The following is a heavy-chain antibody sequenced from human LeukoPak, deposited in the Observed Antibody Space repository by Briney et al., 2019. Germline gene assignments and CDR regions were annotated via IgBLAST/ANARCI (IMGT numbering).Heavy chain of an antibody. CDR1: GFTFSSYA. V-gene: IGHV3-23*01. CDR2: ISGGGGST. CDR3: AKERQNKYSCYDYLSHFYY. Sequence: GGSLRLSCAASGFTFSSYAMSWVRQAPGKGLEWVSVISGGGGSTYYADSVKGRFTISRDNSKNTLYLQMNSLRAEDTAVYYCAKERQNKYSCYDYLSHFYYWGQGNLVTVSS. D-gene: IGHD5-12*01. J-gene: IGHJ4*02.